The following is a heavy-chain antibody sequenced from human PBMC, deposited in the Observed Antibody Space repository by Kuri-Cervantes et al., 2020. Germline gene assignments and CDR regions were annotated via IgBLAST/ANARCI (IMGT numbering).Heavy chain of an antibody. CDR2: ISASGGST. Sequence: GGSLRLSCAVSGYSISSGYYWGWIRQPPGKGLEWVSIISASGGSTYYADSMKGRFTVSRDNSKNTLYLQMNSLRAEDTAVYYCARSYYYGSGSFVGCDPWGQGTLVTVSS. J-gene: IGHJ5*02. D-gene: IGHD3-10*01. CDR3: ARSYYYGSGSFVGCDP. CDR1: GYSISSGYY. V-gene: IGHV3-23*01.